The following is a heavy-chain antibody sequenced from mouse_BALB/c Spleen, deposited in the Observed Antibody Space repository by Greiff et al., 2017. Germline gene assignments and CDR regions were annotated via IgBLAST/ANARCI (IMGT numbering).Heavy chain of an antibody. J-gene: IGHJ4*01. D-gene: IGHD3-2*02. CDR2: IWAGGST. CDR3: ARESGGEPYAMDY. CDR1: GFSLTSYG. V-gene: IGHV2-9*02. Sequence: VQLQQSGPGLVAPSQSLSITCTVSGFSLTSYGVHWVRQPPGKGLEWLGVIWAGGSTNYNSALMSRLSISKDNSKSQVFLKMNSLQTDDTAMYYCARESGGEPYAMDYWGQGTSVTVSS.